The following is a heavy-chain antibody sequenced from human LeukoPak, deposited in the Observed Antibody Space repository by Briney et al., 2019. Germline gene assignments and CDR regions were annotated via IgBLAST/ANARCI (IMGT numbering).Heavy chain of an antibody. CDR1: GGTFSSYA. D-gene: IGHD6-6*01. V-gene: IGHV1-2*02. Sequence: ASVKVSCKASGGTFSSYAISWVRQAPGQGLEWMGWINPNSGGTNYAQKFQGRVTMTRDTSISTAYMELSRLRSDDTAVYYCASEIAARKLDYWGQGTLVTVSS. J-gene: IGHJ4*02. CDR2: INPNSGGT. CDR3: ASEIAARKLDY.